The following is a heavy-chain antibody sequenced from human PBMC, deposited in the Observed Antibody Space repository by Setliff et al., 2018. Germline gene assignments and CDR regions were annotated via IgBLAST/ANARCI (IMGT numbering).Heavy chain of an antibody. J-gene: IGHJ4*02. CDR3: ARDGGIAAAGTWPFDY. CDR2: INAANGNT. Sequence: ASVKVSCKASGYIFTNYAIHWVRQAPGQRLEWMGWINAANGNTEYSQKFQGRVTIASDTSASTAYMELSSLRSEDTAVYYCARDGGIAAAGTWPFDYWGQGTLVTVSS. V-gene: IGHV1-3*01. D-gene: IGHD6-13*01. CDR1: GYIFTNYA.